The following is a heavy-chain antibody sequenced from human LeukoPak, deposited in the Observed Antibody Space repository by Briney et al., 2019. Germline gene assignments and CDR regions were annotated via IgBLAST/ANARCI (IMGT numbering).Heavy chain of an antibody. Sequence: GSLRLSCAASGFTFSSYDMHWVRQATGKGLEWVSAIGTAGDTYYPGSVKGRFTISRENAKDTVYLQMNSLRAEDTAVYYCARVSIGWYSFDYWGQGTLVTVSS. D-gene: IGHD6-19*01. CDR1: GFTFSSYD. CDR3: ARVSIGWYSFDY. CDR2: IGTAGDT. V-gene: IGHV3-13*01. J-gene: IGHJ4*02.